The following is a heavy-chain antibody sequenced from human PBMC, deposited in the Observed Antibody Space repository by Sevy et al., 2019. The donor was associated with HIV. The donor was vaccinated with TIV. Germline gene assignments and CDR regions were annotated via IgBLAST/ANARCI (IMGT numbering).Heavy chain of an antibody. D-gene: IGHD3-3*01. CDR2: TYYRSKWYN. Sequence: SRTLSLTCAISGDSVSTNSAVWNWIRQSPSRGLEWLGRTYYRSKWYNDYSVSLKGRLTITPDTSKNQFSLHLKSVTADDTAVYFCARAGATIFGIVTMSFDVWGQGTLVTVSS. CDR3: ARAGATIFGIVTMSFDV. CDR1: GDSVSTNSAV. V-gene: IGHV6-1*01. J-gene: IGHJ4*02.